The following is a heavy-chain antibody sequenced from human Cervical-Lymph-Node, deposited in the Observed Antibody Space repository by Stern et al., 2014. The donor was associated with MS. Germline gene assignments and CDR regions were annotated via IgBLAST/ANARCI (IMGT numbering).Heavy chain of an antibody. J-gene: IGHJ5*02. V-gene: IGHV4-39*01. CDR2: IYYSGSN. CDR1: GDSISSSDNY. CDR3: ARGTSSWLQRWFDP. Sequence: QVQLQESGPGLVKPSETLSLTCSVSGDSISSSDNYWGWFRQPPGKGLEWNGTIYYSGSNYYAPSLKSRVTISGETSKIQLSLKLIAVTAGDTAVYYCARGTSSWLQRWFDPWGQGTLVTVSA. D-gene: IGHD6-13*01.